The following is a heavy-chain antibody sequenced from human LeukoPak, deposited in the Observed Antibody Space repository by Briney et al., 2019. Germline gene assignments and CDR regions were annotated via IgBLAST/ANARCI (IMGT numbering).Heavy chain of an antibody. CDR3: AKGSAFIDY. J-gene: IGHJ4*02. Sequence: PGGSLRLSCVASGFTVSSNYMTWVRQAPGKGLEWVSGISGSGGSTYYADSVKGRFTISRDNSKNTLYLQMNSLRAEDTAVYYCAKGSAFIDYWGQGTLITVSS. CDR2: ISGSGGST. V-gene: IGHV3-23*01. CDR1: GFTVSSNY.